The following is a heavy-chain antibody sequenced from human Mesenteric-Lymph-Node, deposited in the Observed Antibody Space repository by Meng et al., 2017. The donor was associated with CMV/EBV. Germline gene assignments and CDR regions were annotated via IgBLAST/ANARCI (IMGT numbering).Heavy chain of an antibody. CDR2: INHSGST. CDR1: GGSFSGYY. D-gene: IGHD3-3*02. V-gene: IGHV4-34*01. CDR3: ARPFFDAFDI. Sequence: SETLSLTCAVYGGSFSGYYWSWIRQPPGKGLEWIGEINHSGSTNYNPSLKSRVTISVDTSKNQFSLKLSSVTAADTALYYCARPFFDAFDIWGQGTMVTVSS. J-gene: IGHJ3*02.